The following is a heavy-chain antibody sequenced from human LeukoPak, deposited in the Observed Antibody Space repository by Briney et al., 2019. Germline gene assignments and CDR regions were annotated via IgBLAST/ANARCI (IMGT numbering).Heavy chain of an antibody. CDR2: INPNSGGT. J-gene: IGHJ4*02. D-gene: IGHD6-13*01. Sequence: ASVKVSCKASGYTFTGYYMHWVRQAPEQGLEWMGWINPNSGGTNYAQNFQGRVTMTRDTSISTAYMELGSLRYDDSAVYFCSRASTIAAPGAIPNDFWGQGTLVTVSS. V-gene: IGHV1-2*02. CDR3: SRASTIAAPGAIPNDF. CDR1: GYTFTGYY.